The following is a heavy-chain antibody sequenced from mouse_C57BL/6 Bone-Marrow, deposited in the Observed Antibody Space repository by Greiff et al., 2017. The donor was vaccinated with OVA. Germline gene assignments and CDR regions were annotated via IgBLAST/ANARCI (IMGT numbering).Heavy chain of an antibody. Sequence: EVQGVASGGGLVQPGGSLKLSCAASGFTFSDYGMAWVRQAPRKGPEWVAFISTLAYSIYYADTVKGRFTFSRENAKNTLYLEMSSLRSEDTAMYYCARQGIGYYAMDDWGQGTSVTVSS. J-gene: IGHJ4*01. CDR1: GFTFSDYG. CDR3: ARQGIGYYAMDD. CDR2: ISTLAYSI. V-gene: IGHV5-15*01.